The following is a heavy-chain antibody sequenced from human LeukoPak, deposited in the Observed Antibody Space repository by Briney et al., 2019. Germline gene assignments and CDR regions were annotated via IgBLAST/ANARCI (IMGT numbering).Heavy chain of an antibody. CDR2: IYYSGST. V-gene: IGHV4-39*01. CDR1: GGSISSSSYY. Sequence: PSETLSLTCTVSGGSISSSSYYWGWIRQPPGKGLEWIGSIYYSGSTYYNPSLKSRVSISVDTSKNQFSLKLSSVTAADTAMYYCARGRLEETTVTTTDDYWGQGTLVTVSS. CDR3: ARGRLEETTVTTTDDY. J-gene: IGHJ4*02. D-gene: IGHD4-17*01.